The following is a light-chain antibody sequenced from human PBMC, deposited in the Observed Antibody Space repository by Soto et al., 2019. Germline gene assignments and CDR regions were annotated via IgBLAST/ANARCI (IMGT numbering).Light chain of an antibody. CDR2: GAS. CDR3: QQYGSSPGT. Sequence: EIVLTQSPGTLSLSPGEGATLSCRASQTVSSSFLAWYQQKAGQAPRLFIYGASSRATGIPDRFSGSGSGTDFTLTITRLEPEDFAVYYCQQYGSSPGTFGQGTKVEIK. CDR1: QTVSSSF. J-gene: IGKJ1*01. V-gene: IGKV3-20*01.